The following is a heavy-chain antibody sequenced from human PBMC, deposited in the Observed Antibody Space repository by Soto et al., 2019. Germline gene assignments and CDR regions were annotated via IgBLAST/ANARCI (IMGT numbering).Heavy chain of an antibody. J-gene: IGHJ4*02. CDR1: GFTVSSND. CDR3: ARRPLNSNAAY. D-gene: IGHD3-16*01. Sequence: EVQLVESGGDLIQPGGSLRLSCAASGFTVSSNDMSWVRQAPGKGLEWVSLIYSSGSTHYEDSVKGRFTISRDNSKNTVHLQMNTRRAEDKAVYYCARRPLNSNAAYCGQGTLVTVSS. V-gene: IGHV3-53*01. CDR2: IYSSGST.